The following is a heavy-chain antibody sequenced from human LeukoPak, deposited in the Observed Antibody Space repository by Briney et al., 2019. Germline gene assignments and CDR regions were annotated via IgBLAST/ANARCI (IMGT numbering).Heavy chain of an antibody. V-gene: IGHV1-8*01. CDR2: MNPNSGNT. CDR1: GYTFTSYD. D-gene: IGHD6-19*01. J-gene: IGHJ3*02. Sequence: ASVKVSCKASGYTFTSYDINWVRQATGQGLEWMGWMNPNSGNTGYAQKFQGRVTMTRNTSMSTAYMELSSLRSEDTAVYYCARYSGWNDAFDIWGQGTMVTVSS. CDR3: ARYSGWNDAFDI.